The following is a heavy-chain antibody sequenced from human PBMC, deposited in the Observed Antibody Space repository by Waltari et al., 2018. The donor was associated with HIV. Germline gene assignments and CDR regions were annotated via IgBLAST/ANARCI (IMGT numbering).Heavy chain of an antibody. CDR2: ISGSGSHT. D-gene: IGHD3-22*01. V-gene: IGHV3-23*04. CDR1: GVTFRRHA. CDR3: AKDFDTSGLPYVVIDS. Sequence: EVKLVQSGAGLVQPGGSLRLSCPASGVTFRRHAMSWVRQTPGKGLQWVSTISGSGSHTYYADSAKCRFTISRDNSENTLFLQMTRLRVEDTARYFCAKDFDTSGLPYVVIDSWGQGTLVTVSS. J-gene: IGHJ4*02.